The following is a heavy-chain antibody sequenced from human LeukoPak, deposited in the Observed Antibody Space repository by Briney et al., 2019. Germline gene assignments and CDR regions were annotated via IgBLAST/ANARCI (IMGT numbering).Heavy chain of an antibody. CDR3: ARDGLIAAVYWFDP. CDR2: VSAYNGNT. V-gene: IGHV1-18*04. Sequence: ASVKVSCKASGYTFTGYYMHWVRQAPGQGLEWMGWVSAYNGNTNYAQKLQGRVTMTTDTSTSTAYMELRSLRSDDTAVYYCARDGLIAAVYWFDPWGQGTLVTVSS. D-gene: IGHD6-13*01. J-gene: IGHJ5*02. CDR1: GYTFTGYY.